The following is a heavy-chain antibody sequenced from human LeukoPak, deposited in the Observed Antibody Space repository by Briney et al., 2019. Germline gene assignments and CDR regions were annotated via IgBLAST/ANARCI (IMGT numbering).Heavy chain of an antibody. Sequence: GGSLRLSCAASGFTFSSYGMHWVRQAPGKGLEWEAVISYDGSNKYYADSVKGRFTISRDNSKNTLYLQMNSLRAEDTAVYYCAKDEVSVGATYFDYWGQGTLVTVSS. CDR3: AKDEVSVGATYFDY. CDR2: ISYDGSNK. D-gene: IGHD1-26*01. J-gene: IGHJ4*02. CDR1: GFTFSSYG. V-gene: IGHV3-30*18.